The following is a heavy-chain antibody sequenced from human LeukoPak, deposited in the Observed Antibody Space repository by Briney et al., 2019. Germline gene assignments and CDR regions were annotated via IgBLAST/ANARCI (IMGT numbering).Heavy chain of an antibody. Sequence: SESLSLTYTVSGGFIRRYYWSCIRQPPGKGLEWIGYIYYNGRTKYNPYLTSRVTISQETSKNHFSQKLSSVTASDTAVYFCARGEYSSSSGRYFQHWGQGTLVTVSS. D-gene: IGHD6-6*01. CDR1: GGFIRRYY. J-gene: IGHJ1*01. CDR2: IYYNGRT. V-gene: IGHV4-59*01. CDR3: ARGEYSSSSGRYFQH.